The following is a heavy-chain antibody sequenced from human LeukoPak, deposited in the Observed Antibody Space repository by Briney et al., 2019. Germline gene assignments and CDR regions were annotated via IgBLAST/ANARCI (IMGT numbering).Heavy chain of an antibody. J-gene: IGHJ4*02. CDR1: GYTFTSYY. CDR2: INPSGGST. CDR3: ARALWGSYRYTSDY. Sequence: VASVKVSCKASGYTFTSYYIHWVRQAPGQGLEWMGIINPSGGSTGYAQKFQDRVTMSRDTSTSTVYMELSSLRPEDTAVYYCARALWGSYRYTSDYWGQGTLVTVSS. V-gene: IGHV1-46*01. D-gene: IGHD3-16*02.